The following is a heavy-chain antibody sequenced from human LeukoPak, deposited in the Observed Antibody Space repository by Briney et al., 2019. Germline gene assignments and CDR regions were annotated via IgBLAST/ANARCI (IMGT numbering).Heavy chain of an antibody. CDR1: GYTFTSYG. CDR3: ARDDCSSTSCYAGYYYYGIDV. CDR2: ISAHNGNT. J-gene: IGHJ6*02. D-gene: IGHD2-2*01. Sequence: ASVKVSCKASGYTFTSYGISWVRQAPGQGLEWMGWISAHNGNTNYAQKLQGRVTMTTDTSTNTAYMELRSLRSDDTAVYYCARDDCSSTSCYAGYYYYGIDVWGQGTTVTVSS. V-gene: IGHV1-18*01.